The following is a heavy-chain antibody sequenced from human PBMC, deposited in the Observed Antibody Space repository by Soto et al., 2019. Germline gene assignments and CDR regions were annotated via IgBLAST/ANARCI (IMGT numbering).Heavy chain of an antibody. J-gene: IGHJ3*02. V-gene: IGHV4-59*01. CDR3: AREGSGSYYHDAFDI. Sequence: PSETLSLTCTVSGGSISSYYWSWIRQPPGKGLEWIGYIYYSGSTNYNPSLKSRVTVSVDTSKNQFSLKLSSVTAADTAVYYCAREGSGSYYHDAFDIWGQGTMVTV. CDR1: GGSISSYY. D-gene: IGHD1-26*01. CDR2: IYYSGST.